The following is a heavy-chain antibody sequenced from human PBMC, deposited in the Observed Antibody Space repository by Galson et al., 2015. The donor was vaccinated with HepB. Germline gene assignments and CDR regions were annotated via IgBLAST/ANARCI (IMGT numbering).Heavy chain of an antibody. CDR1: GYTLTELS. D-gene: IGHD6-19*01. V-gene: IGHV1-24*01. Sequence: SVKVSCKVSGYTLTELSMHWVRQAPGKGLEWMGGFDPEDGETIYAQKFQGRVTMTEDTSTDTAYMELSSLRSEDTALYYCATIPDSSGWYLDFDYWGQGTLVTVSS. CDR3: ATIPDSSGWYLDFDY. CDR2: FDPEDGET. J-gene: IGHJ4*02.